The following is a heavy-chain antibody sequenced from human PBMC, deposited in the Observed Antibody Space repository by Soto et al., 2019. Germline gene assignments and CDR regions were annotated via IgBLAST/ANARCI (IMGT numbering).Heavy chain of an antibody. Sequence: PSETLSLTCTVSGGSSKSGSYSWSWIQQPPGKGLEWIGYVYHTGRTSYNPSLKSRVSISMDTSKNQFSLNLDSVTAADTAVYFCARDFAYFDSWGQGTLVTVSS. V-gene: IGHV4-61*01. CDR3: ARDFAYFDS. CDR2: VYHTGRT. CDR1: GGSSKSGSYS. D-gene: IGHD3-3*01. J-gene: IGHJ4*02.